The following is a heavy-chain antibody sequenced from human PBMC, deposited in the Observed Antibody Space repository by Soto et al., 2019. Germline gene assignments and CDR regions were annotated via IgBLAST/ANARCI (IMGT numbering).Heavy chain of an antibody. CDR3: ATGVCELPHF. D-gene: IGHD1-26*01. Sequence: QVQLVQSGAEVKKPGSSVKVSCKASGGSFSNDPISWVRQAPGQGLEWMGGIIPVIGKPDYVQKYQGRVTIAANESTRTASMALTNLVPQDTGMYYCATGVCELPHFWGQVSLLMVSS. CDR2: IIPVIGKP. V-gene: IGHV1-69*01. J-gene: IGHJ4*02. CDR1: GGSFSNDP.